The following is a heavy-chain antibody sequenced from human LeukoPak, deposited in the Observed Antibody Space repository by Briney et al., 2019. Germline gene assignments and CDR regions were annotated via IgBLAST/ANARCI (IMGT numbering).Heavy chain of an antibody. CDR1: GGSISSYY. J-gene: IGHJ4*02. CDR2: IYYSGST. V-gene: IGHV4-59*01. D-gene: IGHD5-18*01. CDR3: ARASISSPNTAMVDFDY. Sequence: SETLSLTCTVSGGSISSYYWSWIRQPPGKGLEWIGYIYYSGSTNYNPSLKSRVTISVDTSKNQFSLKLSSVTAADTAVYYCARASISSPNTAMVDFDYWGQGTLDTVSS.